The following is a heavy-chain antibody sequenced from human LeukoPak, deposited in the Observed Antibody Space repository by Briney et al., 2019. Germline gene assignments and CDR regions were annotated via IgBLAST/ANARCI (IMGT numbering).Heavy chain of an antibody. CDR3: ARGGAARPDY. CDR1: GFTFSSYS. Sequence: KPGGSLRLSCAASGFTFSSYSMHWVRQAPGKGLEWVSSISASSSSIYYADSVKGRFTISRDNAKNSLYLQMNSLRDEDTAVYYCARGGAARPDYWGQGTLVTVSS. D-gene: IGHD6-6*01. CDR2: ISASSSSI. J-gene: IGHJ4*02. V-gene: IGHV3-21*01.